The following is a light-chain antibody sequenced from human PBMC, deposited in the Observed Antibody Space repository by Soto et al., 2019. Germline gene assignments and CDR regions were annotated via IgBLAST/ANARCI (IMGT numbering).Light chain of an antibody. V-gene: IGKV1-39*01. CDR3: QQSYSTPRT. CDR1: QSISSY. Sequence: DIQMTQSPSSLSASVGDRVTITCRASQSISSYLNWYQQKPGKAPKLLIYAASSLQSGVPSRFSGSGSGTDFTLTISSLQPEDFVTYYCQQSYSTPRTFGQGTKVDNQ. J-gene: IGKJ1*01. CDR2: AAS.